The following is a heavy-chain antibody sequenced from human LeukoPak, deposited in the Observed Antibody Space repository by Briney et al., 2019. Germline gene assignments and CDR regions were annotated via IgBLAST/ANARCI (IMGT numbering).Heavy chain of an antibody. CDR1: GDSITSFY. CDR2: IYTSGST. D-gene: IGHD6-13*01. J-gene: IGHJ4*02. Sequence: PSETLSLTCTVSGDSITSFYWSWIRQSPGKGLEWIGRIYTSGSTNYNPSLKSRVTISVDTSKNQFSLKLSSVTAADTAVYYCARDGSSWYFDYWGQGTLVTVSS. V-gene: IGHV4-4*08. CDR3: ARDGSSWYFDY.